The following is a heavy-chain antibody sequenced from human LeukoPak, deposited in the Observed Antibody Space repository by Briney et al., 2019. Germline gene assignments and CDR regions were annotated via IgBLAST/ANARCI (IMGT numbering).Heavy chain of an antibody. CDR1: GDSVSSNSAA. D-gene: IGHD1-26*01. J-gene: IGHJ4*02. CDR3: ARTRDLGPDY. CDR2: TYYRSKWYY. V-gene: IGHV6-1*01. Sequence: SQTLSLTCAISGDSVSSNSAAWTWIRQSPSRGLEWLGRTYYRSKWYYHYAVSMKSRITINPDTSKNQFSLQLNSVTPEDTAVYYCARTRDLGPDYWGQGTLVTVSS.